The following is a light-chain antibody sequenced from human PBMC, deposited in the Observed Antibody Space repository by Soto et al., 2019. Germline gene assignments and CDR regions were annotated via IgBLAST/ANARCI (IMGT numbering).Light chain of an antibody. J-gene: IGKJ1*01. CDR2: DAS. Sequence: EVVRTQSPATLSVSSGEKVTLSCRASEGIRSNLAWYQQKPGQAPRLLIYDASTRAAAIPARFSGSGSGTEFTLTISSLQSEDFAVYYCQQYNHWPPWTFGQGTKVEIK. CDR1: EGIRSN. V-gene: IGKV3-15*01. CDR3: QQYNHWPPWT.